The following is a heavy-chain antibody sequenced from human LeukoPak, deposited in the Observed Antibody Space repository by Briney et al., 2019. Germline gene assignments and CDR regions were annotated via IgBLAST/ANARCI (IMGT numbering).Heavy chain of an antibody. CDR2: ISAYNGNT. J-gene: IGHJ4*02. D-gene: IGHD6-13*01. CDR3: ARPPGIAAAGTAEFDY. Sequence: ASVKVSCKASGYSFTSYDISWVRQAPGQGLEWMGWISAYNGNTNYAQKLQGRVTMTTDTSTSTAYMELRSLRSDDTAVYYCARPPGIAAAGTAEFDYWGQGTLVTVSS. V-gene: IGHV1-18*01. CDR1: GYSFTSYD.